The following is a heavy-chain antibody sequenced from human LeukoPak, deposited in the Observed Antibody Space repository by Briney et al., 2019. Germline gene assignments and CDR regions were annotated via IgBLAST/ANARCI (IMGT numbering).Heavy chain of an antibody. D-gene: IGHD6-13*01. V-gene: IGHV4-38-2*02. CDR3: ARVGMEYSSSWYYYYYYYMDV. J-gene: IGHJ6*03. CDR1: GYSISSGPY. Sequence: PSETLSLTCTVSGYSISSGPYWGWIRQPPGQGLEWIASIYLGGTTYYTPSLKSRVTISVDTSKNQFSLKLSSVTAADTAVYYRARVGMEYSSSWYYYYYYYMDVWGKGTTVTVSS. CDR2: IYLGGTT.